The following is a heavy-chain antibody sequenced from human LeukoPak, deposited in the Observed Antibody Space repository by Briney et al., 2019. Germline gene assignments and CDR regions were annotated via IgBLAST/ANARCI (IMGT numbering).Heavy chain of an antibody. Sequence: GGSLRLSCAVSGITLSNYGMSWVRQAPGKGLEWVSAISGSGGSTYYADSVKGRFTISRDNSKNTLYLQMNSLRAEDTAVYYCARGITTPDYWGQGTLVTVSS. CDR2: ISGSGGST. CDR1: GITLSNYG. J-gene: IGHJ4*02. D-gene: IGHD3-10*01. V-gene: IGHV3-23*01. CDR3: ARGITTPDY.